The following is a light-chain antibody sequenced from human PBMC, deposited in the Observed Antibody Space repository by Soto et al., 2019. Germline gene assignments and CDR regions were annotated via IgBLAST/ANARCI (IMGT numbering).Light chain of an antibody. CDR3: CSYAGRYNFWV. Sequence: QSALTQPRSVSGSPGQSVTISCTGTNSDIGGYNYVSWYQQHPGKAPKVMIYDVSRRPSGVPDRFSGSKSGNTASLTISGLQAEDEADYYCCSYAGRYNFWVFGGGTKLTFL. CDR2: DVS. V-gene: IGLV2-11*01. J-gene: IGLJ3*02. CDR1: NSDIGGYNY.